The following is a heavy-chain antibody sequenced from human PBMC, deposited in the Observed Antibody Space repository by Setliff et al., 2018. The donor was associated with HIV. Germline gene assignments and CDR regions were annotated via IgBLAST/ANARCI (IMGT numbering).Heavy chain of an antibody. CDR2: IYDSGRT. Sequence: SETLSLTCVVSGNSISSGYYWGWGRQPPGKGLEWIGYIYDSGRTYYNPSLKSRVTISVDTSKNQFSLKLSSVTAADTAMYYCVRDDYGYNGKGFDYRGPGTLVTVSS. D-gene: IGHD4-17*01. V-gene: IGHV4-38-2*02. CDR3: VRDDYGYNGKGFDY. J-gene: IGHJ4*02. CDR1: GNSISSGYY.